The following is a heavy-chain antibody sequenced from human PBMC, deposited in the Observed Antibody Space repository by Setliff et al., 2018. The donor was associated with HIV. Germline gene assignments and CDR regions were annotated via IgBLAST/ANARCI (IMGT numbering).Heavy chain of an antibody. J-gene: IGHJ6*02. Sequence: SVKVSCKASGGTFSSYAISWVRQAPGQGLEWMGGIIPILGIANYAQKFQGRVTITADKSTSTAYMELSSLRSEDTAVYYCARDIRHKARFIVVVPAAMPGYYYGMDVWGQGTTVTVSS. V-gene: IGHV1-69*10. CDR3: ARDIRHKARFIVVVPAAMPGYYYGMDV. CDR2: IIPILGIA. D-gene: IGHD2-2*01. CDR1: GGTFSSYA.